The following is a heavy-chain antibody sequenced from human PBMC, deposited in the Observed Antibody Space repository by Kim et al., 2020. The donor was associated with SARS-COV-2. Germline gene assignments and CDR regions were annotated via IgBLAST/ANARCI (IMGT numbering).Heavy chain of an antibody. V-gene: IGHV3-72*01. Sequence: TAYAPSVKGRFIVSREDSKNSLYLQMYSLRTEDTAVYYCARDTATAMDVWGQGTTVTVSS. CDR3: ARDTATAMDV. J-gene: IGHJ6*02. CDR2: T. D-gene: IGHD5-18*01.